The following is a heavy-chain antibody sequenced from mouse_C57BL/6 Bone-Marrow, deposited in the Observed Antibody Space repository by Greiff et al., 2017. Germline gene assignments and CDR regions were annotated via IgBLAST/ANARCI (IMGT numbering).Heavy chain of an antibody. CDR1: GFTFSSYG. CDR3: ARQSYYYGSKNDY. V-gene: IGHV5-6*01. Sequence: EVKLMESGGDLVKPGGSLKLSCAASGFTFSSYGMSWVRQTPDKRLEWVATISSGGSYTYYPDSVKGRFTISRDNAKNTLYLQMSSLKSEDTAMYYCARQSYYYGSKNDYWGQGTTLTVSS. CDR2: ISSGGSYT. D-gene: IGHD1-1*01. J-gene: IGHJ2*01.